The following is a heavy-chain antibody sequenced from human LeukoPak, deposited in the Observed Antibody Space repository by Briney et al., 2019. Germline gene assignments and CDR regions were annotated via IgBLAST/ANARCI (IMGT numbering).Heavy chain of an antibody. CDR2: ISYSGST. CDR1: GGSVSSGSYY. J-gene: IGHJ4*02. CDR3: ARGGQLWPRDDY. Sequence: SETLSLTCTVSGGSVSSGSYYWSWIRQPPGKGLEWIGYISYSGSTNYSPSLKSRVTISADTSKNQFSLKLSSVTAADPAVYYCARGGQLWPRDDYWGQGTLVTVSS. D-gene: IGHD3-16*01. V-gene: IGHV4-61*01.